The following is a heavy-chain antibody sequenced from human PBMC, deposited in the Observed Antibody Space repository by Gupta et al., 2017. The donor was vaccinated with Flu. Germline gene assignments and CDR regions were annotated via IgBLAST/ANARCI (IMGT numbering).Heavy chain of an antibody. V-gene: IGHV3-48*03. CDR3: ARGHWDK. J-gene: IGHJ4*02. CDR2: ISQTSST. Sequence: EAQLVESGGGLVQPGGSLRPSCVASGFNFVNYEMSWVRQPPGRGLEWIAFISQTSSTYYRDPVRGRFTISRDNDNNAVYLQMSGLTGDDTAVYYCARGHWDKWGQGTPVTVSS. CDR1: GFNFVNYE. D-gene: IGHD1/OR15-1a*01.